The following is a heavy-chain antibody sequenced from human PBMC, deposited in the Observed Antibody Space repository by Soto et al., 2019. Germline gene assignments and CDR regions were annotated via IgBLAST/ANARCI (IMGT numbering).Heavy chain of an antibody. CDR1: GESFSSYY. D-gene: IGHD6-13*01. CDR2: INHSRST. J-gene: IGHJ5*01. V-gene: IGHV4-34*01. CDR3: ARGSLAAGTRGDWFDS. Sequence: PSATLSLTCAVSGESFSSYYWSWIRQPPGKGLEWIVEINHSRSTTYNPSLKSRGTISVDTSKLQLTLKLSSITAADTAVYYCARGSLAAGTRGDWFDSWGQGTLVTVSS.